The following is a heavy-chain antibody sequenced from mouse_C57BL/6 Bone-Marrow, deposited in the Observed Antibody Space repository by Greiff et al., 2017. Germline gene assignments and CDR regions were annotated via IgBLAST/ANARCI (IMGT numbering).Heavy chain of an antibody. V-gene: IGHV1-42*01. CDR3: ASISYGNYGGAMDY. J-gene: IGHJ4*01. D-gene: IGHD2-1*01. CDR2: INPSTGGT. CDR1: GYSFTGYY. Sequence: VQLQQSGPELVKPGASVKISCKASGYSFTGYYMNWVKQSPEKSLEWIGEINPSTGGTTYNQKFKAKATLTVDQSSSTAYLQLKSLTSEDSAVYDCASISYGNYGGAMDYWGQGTSVTVSS.